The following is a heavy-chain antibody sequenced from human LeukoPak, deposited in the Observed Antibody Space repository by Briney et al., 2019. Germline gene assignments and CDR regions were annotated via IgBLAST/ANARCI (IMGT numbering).Heavy chain of an antibody. CDR1: GFTFSSYG. CDR2: IWSDGSNK. CDR3: AKDFYAFDI. V-gene: IGHV3-33*06. J-gene: IGHJ3*02. Sequence: GGSLRLSCAASGFTFSSYGMHWVRQAPGKGLEWVAIIWSDGSNKYYADSVKGRFTISRDNSKNTLYLQMNSLRAEDTAVYYCAKDFYAFDIWGQGTMVTVSS.